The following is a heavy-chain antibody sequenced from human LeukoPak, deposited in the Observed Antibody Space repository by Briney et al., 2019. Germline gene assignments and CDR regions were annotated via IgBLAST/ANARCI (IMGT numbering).Heavy chain of an antibody. J-gene: IGHJ6*03. CDR3: ARDFYYYDFWSGSPYYYYYYYMDV. Sequence: SETLSLTCTVSGGSISSYYWSWIRQPAGKGLEWIRRIYTSGSTNYNPSLKSRVTMSVDTSKNQFSLKLSSVTAADTAVYYCARDFYYYDFWSGSPYYYYYYYMDVWGKGTTVTVSS. V-gene: IGHV4-4*07. CDR1: GGSISSYY. D-gene: IGHD3-3*01. CDR2: IYTSGST.